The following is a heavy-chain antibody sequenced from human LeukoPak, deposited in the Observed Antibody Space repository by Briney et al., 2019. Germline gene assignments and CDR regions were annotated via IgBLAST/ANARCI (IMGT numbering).Heavy chain of an antibody. CDR2: IRYHGSDK. Sequence: GESLRLSCAASGFTFSGSGMHWVRQAPGKGLEWVAFIRYHGSDKFYADSVKGRFTISRDNSKNTLYLQMNNLRAEDTAVYYCATDRPGGGWSFDYWGQGTLVTVSS. J-gene: IGHJ4*02. CDR1: GFTFSGSG. CDR3: ATDRPGGGWSFDY. D-gene: IGHD6-19*01. V-gene: IGHV3-30*02.